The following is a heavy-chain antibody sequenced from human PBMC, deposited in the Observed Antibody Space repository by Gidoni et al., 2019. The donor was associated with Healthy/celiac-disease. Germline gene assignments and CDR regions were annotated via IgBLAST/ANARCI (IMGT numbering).Heavy chain of an antibody. J-gene: IGHJ3*02. CDR1: GGPISSSSYY. Sequence: QLQLQESGPGLVKPSETLSLTCPVYGGPISSSSYYWGWIRQPPGKGLEWIGSIYYSGSTYYNPSLKSRVTISVDTSKNQFSLKLSSVTAADTAVYYCARPDVDKAAFDIWGQGTMVTVSS. V-gene: IGHV4-39*01. CDR3: ARPDVDKAAFDI. CDR2: IYYSGST. D-gene: IGHD5-18*01.